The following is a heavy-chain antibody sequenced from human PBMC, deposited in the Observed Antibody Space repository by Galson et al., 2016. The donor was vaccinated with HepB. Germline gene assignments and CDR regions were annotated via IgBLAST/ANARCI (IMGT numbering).Heavy chain of an antibody. V-gene: IGHV3-74*01. J-gene: IGHJ4*02. CDR1: GFTFSSYW. D-gene: IGHD2-8*02. CDR3: ARDNTGRFDY. CDR2: ITPDESRT. Sequence: SLRLSCAASGFTFSSYWMHWVRQDAGRGLVWVSSITPDESRTAYADSVRGRFTISRDNAKNTLDLQMDSLRAEDTAVYYCARDNTGRFDYWGQGALVTVSS.